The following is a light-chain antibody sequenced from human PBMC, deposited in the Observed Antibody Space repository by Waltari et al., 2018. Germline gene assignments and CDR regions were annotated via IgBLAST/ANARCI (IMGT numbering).Light chain of an antibody. J-gene: IGLJ1*01. CDR1: GRGGS. CDR3: SSDAVSNNFYD. CDR2: EVS. Sequence: QSALTQPPSASGSPGQSVTIPCPGTGRGGSVPWYQQLPGKAPKLLIYEVSKRPSGVPDRFSGSKSGNTASLTVSGLQAEDEGDYYCSSDAVSNNFYDFGSGTKVTVL. V-gene: IGLV2-8*01.